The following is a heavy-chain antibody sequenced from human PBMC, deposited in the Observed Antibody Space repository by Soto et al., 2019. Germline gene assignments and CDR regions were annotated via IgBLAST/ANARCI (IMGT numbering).Heavy chain of an antibody. CDR3: EKDPHYYTNIDYSDS. CDR1: GYSINSGFY. D-gene: IGHD3-10*01. V-gene: IGHV4-38-2*02. Sequence: SETLSLTCSVSGYSINSGFYWGWIRQPPGKGLEWIGSVFHSGTTYYTPSLRARVSISVDTSKNQFSLDLRSVTAADTAVYYCEKDPHYYTNIDYSDSWGRGTLVTVSS. J-gene: IGHJ4*02. CDR2: VFHSGTT.